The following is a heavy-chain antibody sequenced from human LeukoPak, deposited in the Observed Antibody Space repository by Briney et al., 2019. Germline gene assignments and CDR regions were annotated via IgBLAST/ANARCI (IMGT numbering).Heavy chain of an antibody. V-gene: IGHV1-69*05. CDR2: IIPIFGTA. CDR3: ARDRDGYNRRAAFDI. Sequence: SVKVSCKASGGTFSSCAISWARQAPGQGLEWMGGIIPIFGTANYAQKFQGRVTITTDESTSTAYMALSSLRSEDTAVYYCARDRDGYNRRAAFDIWGQGTMVTVSS. CDR1: GGTFSSCA. J-gene: IGHJ3*02. D-gene: IGHD5-24*01.